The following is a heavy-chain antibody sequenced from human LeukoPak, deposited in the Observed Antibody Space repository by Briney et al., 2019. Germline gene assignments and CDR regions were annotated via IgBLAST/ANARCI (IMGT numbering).Heavy chain of an antibody. Sequence: SQTLSLTCTVSGGSISSGSYYWRWLRQPAGKGLEWLGRIYTSGSTNYNPSLKSRVTISVDTSKNQFSLKLSSVTAADTAVYYCARVSGSYRWYFDYWGQGTLVTVSS. CDR2: IYTSGST. V-gene: IGHV4-61*02. CDR3: ARVSGSYRWYFDY. J-gene: IGHJ4*02. CDR1: GGSISSGSYY. D-gene: IGHD1-26*01.